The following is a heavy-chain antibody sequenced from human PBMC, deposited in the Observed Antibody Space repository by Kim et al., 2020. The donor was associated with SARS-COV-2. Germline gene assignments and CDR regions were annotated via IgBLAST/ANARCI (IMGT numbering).Heavy chain of an antibody. V-gene: IGHV1-69*04. D-gene: IGHD5-12*01. CDR1: GGTFSSYA. Sequence: SVKVSCKASGGTFSSYAISWVRQAPGQGLEWMGRIIPILGIANNAQKFQGRVTITADKSSSTAYMELSSLRSEDTAVDYCASAPSGYEYWYFDLWGRGT. J-gene: IGHJ2*01. CDR3: ASAPSGYEYWYFDL. CDR2: IIPILGIA.